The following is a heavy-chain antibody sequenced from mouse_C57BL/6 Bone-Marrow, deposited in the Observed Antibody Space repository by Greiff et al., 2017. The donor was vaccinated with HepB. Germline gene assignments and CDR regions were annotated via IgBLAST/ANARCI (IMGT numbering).Heavy chain of an antibody. V-gene: IGHV5-6*01. D-gene: IGHD1-1*01. J-gene: IGHJ3*01. CDR1: GFTFSSYG. CDR3: ARPRGYGPWFAY. Sequence: EVKLQESGGDLVKPGGSLKLSCAASGFTFSSYGMSWVRQTPDKRLEWVATISSGGSYTYYPDSVKGRFTISRDNAKNTLYLQMSSLKSEDTAMYYCARPRGYGPWFAYWGQGTLVTVSA. CDR2: ISSGGSYT.